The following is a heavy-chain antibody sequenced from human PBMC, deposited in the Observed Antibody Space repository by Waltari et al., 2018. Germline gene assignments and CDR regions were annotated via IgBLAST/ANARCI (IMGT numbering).Heavy chain of an antibody. V-gene: IGHV4-59*11. CDR2: IYYSGST. Sequence: QVQLQESGPGLVKPSETLSLTCTVSGGSISSPYWSWIRQPPGKGLEWIGYIYYSGSTNYNPSLKSRVTISVDTSKNQFSLKLSSVTAADTAVYYCARIQRDYYDSSVGAFDIWGQGTMVTVSS. D-gene: IGHD3-22*01. J-gene: IGHJ3*02. CDR3: ARIQRDYYDSSVGAFDI. CDR1: GGSISSPY.